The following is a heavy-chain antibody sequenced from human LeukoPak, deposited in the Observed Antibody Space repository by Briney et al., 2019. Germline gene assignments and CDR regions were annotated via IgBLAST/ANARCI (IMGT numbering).Heavy chain of an antibody. Sequence: GGSLRLSCTASGFTFGDYAMSWFRQAPGKGLEWVGFIRSKAYGGTTEYAASVKGRFTISRDDSKSIAYLQMNSLRAEDTAIYCCAHDLVQLGSSGYSGSNWGQGTLVTVSA. CDR1: GFTFGDYA. J-gene: IGHJ4*02. D-gene: IGHD3-22*01. CDR3: AHDLVQLGSSGYSGSN. CDR2: IRSKAYGGTT. V-gene: IGHV3-49*03.